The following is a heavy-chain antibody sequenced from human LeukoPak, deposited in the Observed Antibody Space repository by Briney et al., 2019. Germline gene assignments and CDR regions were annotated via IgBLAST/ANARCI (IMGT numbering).Heavy chain of an antibody. CDR2: IKSKTDGGTT. J-gene: IGHJ4*02. V-gene: IGHV3-15*01. CDR1: GFTFSNAW. Sequence: GGSLRLSCAASGFTFSNAWMSWVRQAPGKGLEWVGRIKSKTDGGTTGYAAPVKGRFTISRDDSKNTLYLQMNSLKTEDTAVYYCTTHYSDSSGYYYGYSFHYWGQGTLVTVSS. CDR3: TTHYSDSSGYYYGYSFHY. D-gene: IGHD3-22*01.